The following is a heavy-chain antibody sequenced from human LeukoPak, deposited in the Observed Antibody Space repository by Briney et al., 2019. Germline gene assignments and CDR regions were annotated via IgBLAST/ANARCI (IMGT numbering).Heavy chain of an antibody. V-gene: IGHV3-30*04. CDR1: GFTFSSYA. D-gene: IGHD3-22*01. Sequence: GGSLRLSCAASGFTFSSYAMHWVRQAPGKGLEWVAVISYDGSNKYYADPVKGRFTISRDNSKNTLYLQMNSLRAEDTAVYYCARDRSSDDAFDIWGQGTMVTVSS. CDR2: ISYDGSNK. J-gene: IGHJ3*02. CDR3: ARDRSSDDAFDI.